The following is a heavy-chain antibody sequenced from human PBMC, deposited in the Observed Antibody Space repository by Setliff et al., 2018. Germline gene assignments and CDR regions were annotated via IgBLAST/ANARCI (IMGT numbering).Heavy chain of an antibody. CDR2: ISSSGTDM. J-gene: IGHJ6*02. V-gene: IGHV3-21*05. D-gene: IGHD6-19*01. CDR1: GFTFSSYT. CDR3: ARDVVSGWYRRNNYFGMDV. Sequence: GGSLRLSCAGSGFTFSSYTMNWVRQAPGKGLEWVSYISSSGTDMYYVDSVKGRFTISRDNAKNSLYLQMNSLRVEDTAVYYCARDVVSGWYRRNNYFGMDVWGQGTTVTVSS.